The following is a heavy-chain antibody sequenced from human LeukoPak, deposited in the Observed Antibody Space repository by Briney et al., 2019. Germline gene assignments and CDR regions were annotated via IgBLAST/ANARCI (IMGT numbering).Heavy chain of an antibody. CDR1: GFTFSSYA. J-gene: IGHJ3*02. CDR2: ISYDGSNK. D-gene: IGHD3-22*01. CDR3: ARAAECYYDSSGDDAFDI. Sequence: PGRSLRLSCAASGFTFSSYAMHWVRQAPGKGLEWVAVISYDGSNKYYADSVKGRFTISRDNSKNTLYLQMNSLRAEDTAVYYCARAAECYYDSSGDDAFDIWGQGTMVTVSS. V-gene: IGHV3-30-3*01.